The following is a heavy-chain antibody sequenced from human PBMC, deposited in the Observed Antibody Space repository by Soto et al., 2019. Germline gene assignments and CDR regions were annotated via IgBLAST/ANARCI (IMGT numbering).Heavy chain of an antibody. V-gene: IGHV3-23*01. CDR2: ISGSGGST. J-gene: IGHJ4*02. CDR1: GFTFSSYA. D-gene: IGHD3-9*01. CDR3: AKDRDVLRYFDWLLYFDY. Sequence: GGSLRLSCAASGFTFSSYAMSWVRQAPGKGLEWVSAISGSGGSTYYADSVKGRFTISRDNSKNTLYLQMNSLRAEDTAVYYCAKDRDVLRYFDWLLYFDYWGQGTLVTVSS.